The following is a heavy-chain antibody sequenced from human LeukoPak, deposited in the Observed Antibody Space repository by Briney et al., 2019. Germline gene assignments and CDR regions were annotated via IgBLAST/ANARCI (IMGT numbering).Heavy chain of an antibody. CDR3: ARSTVTVAAAGIDY. Sequence: GGSLRLSCAASGFTFSSYAMGWVRQAPGKGLEWGSAISGSSDRTYYADSVKGRFTISRDSSRNTVFTQMNSLRVEDPAAYYCARSTVTVAAAGIDYWGQGTLVTVSS. CDR2: ISGSSDRT. D-gene: IGHD6-13*01. CDR1: GFTFSSYA. J-gene: IGHJ4*02. V-gene: IGHV3-23*01.